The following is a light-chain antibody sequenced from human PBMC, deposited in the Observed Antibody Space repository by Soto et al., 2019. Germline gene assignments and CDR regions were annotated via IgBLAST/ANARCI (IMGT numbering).Light chain of an antibody. CDR3: QQYGSSPIT. CDR2: GAS. Sequence: EIVLTQSPGTLSLSPGERATLSCRASQSVTSTYLAWYQQKPGQAPRLLIYGASNRATGIPDRFTGSGSGTDFPLTISRLEPDDFAVYYCQQYGSSPITFGGGTKVEIK. J-gene: IGKJ4*01. V-gene: IGKV3-20*01. CDR1: QSVTSTY.